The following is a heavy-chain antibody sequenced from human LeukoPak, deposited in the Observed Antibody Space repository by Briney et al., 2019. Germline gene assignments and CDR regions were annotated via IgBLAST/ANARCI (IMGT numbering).Heavy chain of an antibody. V-gene: IGHV3-23*01. CDR3: AKARSAFDLAPFDY. J-gene: IGHJ4*02. CDR2: ISGSGSTT. CDR1: GFTFSSYA. D-gene: IGHD5-12*01. Sequence: GGSLRLSCAASGFTFSSYAMSWVRQAPGKGLEWVSTISGSGSTTFYADSVKGRFTISRDNSKNTLYLQMNSLRADDTAVYYCAKARSAFDLAPFDYWGQGTLVTVSS.